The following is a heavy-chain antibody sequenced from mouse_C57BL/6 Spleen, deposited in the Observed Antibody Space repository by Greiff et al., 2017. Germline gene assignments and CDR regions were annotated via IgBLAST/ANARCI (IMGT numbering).Heavy chain of an antibody. CDR1: GFNIKDDY. D-gene: IGHD3-2*02. Sequence: EVQLQQSGAELVRPGASVQLSCTASGFNIKDDYMHWVKQRPEQGLEWIGWIDPENGDTDYASKFQGKATITADTSSNTAYLQLRSLTSEDTAVYYCTIDSSGYPFAYWGQGTLVTVSA. V-gene: IGHV14-4*01. CDR2: IDPENGDT. J-gene: IGHJ3*01. CDR3: TIDSSGYPFAY.